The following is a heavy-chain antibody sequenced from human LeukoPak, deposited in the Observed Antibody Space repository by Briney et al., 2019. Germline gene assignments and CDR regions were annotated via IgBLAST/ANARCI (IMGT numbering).Heavy chain of an antibody. D-gene: IGHD3-10*01. CDR3: TTWYYYGSGSYYLY. CDR1: GFTFSNAW. Sequence: GGSLRLSCAASGFTFSNAWMSWVRQAPGKGLEWVGRIQSKTDGGTTDYAAPVKGRFTISRDDSKNTLYLQMNSLKIEDTAIYYCTTWYYYGSGSYYLYWGQGTLVTVSS. J-gene: IGHJ4*02. CDR2: IQSKTDGGTT. V-gene: IGHV3-15*01.